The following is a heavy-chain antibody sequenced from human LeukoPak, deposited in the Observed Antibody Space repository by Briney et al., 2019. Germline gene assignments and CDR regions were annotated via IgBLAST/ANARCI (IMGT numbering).Heavy chain of an antibody. J-gene: IGHJ4*01. CDR3: AKGIYSSGWSYFDY. CDR2: LGGSGITT. D-gene: IGHD6-19*01. Sequence: GGSLRLSCAASGFTFSNSAMSWVRQAPGKGLEWVSTLGGSGITTYYADSVKGRFTISRDNSKNTLYLQMNSLRAEDTAVYYCAKGIYSSGWSYFDYWGHGTLVTVSS. CDR1: GFTFSNSA. V-gene: IGHV3-23*01.